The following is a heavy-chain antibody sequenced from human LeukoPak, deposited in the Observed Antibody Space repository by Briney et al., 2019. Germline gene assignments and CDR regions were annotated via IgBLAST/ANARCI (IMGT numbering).Heavy chain of an antibody. CDR3: AGRIAVAGVVYYYYYMDV. Sequence: SETLSLTCTVSGGSISSSSYYWGWIRQPPGKGLEWTGSIYYSGSTYYNPSLKSRVTISVDTSKNQFSLKLSSVTAADTAVYYCAGRIAVAGVVYYYYYMDVWGKGTTVTVSS. V-gene: IGHV4-39*07. D-gene: IGHD6-19*01. CDR1: GGSISSSSYY. CDR2: IYYSGST. J-gene: IGHJ6*03.